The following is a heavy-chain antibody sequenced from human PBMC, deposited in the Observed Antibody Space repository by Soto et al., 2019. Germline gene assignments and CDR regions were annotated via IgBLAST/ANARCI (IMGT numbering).Heavy chain of an antibody. CDR3: ARVSRGAFDI. CDR2: SDPSGVAT. J-gene: IGHJ3*02. CDR1: GYTFTSYF. Sequence: ASVKVSCKASGYTFTSYFIHWVRQAPGQGLEWMGVSDPSGVATNSAQKFQGRLTMTRDTSTSTVYMDLTSLGSDDTALYYCARVSRGAFDIWGQGTLVTVSS. V-gene: IGHV1-46*01.